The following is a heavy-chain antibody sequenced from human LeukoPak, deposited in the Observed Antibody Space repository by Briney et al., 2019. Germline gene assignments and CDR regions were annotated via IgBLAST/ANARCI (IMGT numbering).Heavy chain of an antibody. CDR2: INPNSGGT. CDR3: ARDVLDYYDRSSYVT. J-gene: IGHJ4*02. CDR1: GYAFTGYY. V-gene: IGHV1-2*02. D-gene: IGHD3-22*01. Sequence: ASVKVSCKASGYAFTGYYMHWVRQAPGQGLEWMGWINPNSGGTNYAQKFQGRVTMTRDTSISTAYMELTRLRSDDTAVYYCARDVLDYYDRSSYVTWGQGTPVTVSS.